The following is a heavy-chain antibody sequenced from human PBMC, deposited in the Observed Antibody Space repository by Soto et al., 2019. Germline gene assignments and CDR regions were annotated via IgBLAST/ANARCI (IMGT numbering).Heavy chain of an antibody. J-gene: IGHJ4*02. CDR3: ARSRSGWYSDY. D-gene: IGHD6-19*01. CDR1: GGTFSSYA. Sequence: ASVKVSCKASGGTFSSYAISWVRQAPGQGLEWMGGIIPIFGTANYAQKFQGRVTITADESTSTAHMELSSLRSEDTAVYYCARSRSGWYSDYWGQGTLVTVSS. CDR2: IIPIFGTA. V-gene: IGHV1-69*13.